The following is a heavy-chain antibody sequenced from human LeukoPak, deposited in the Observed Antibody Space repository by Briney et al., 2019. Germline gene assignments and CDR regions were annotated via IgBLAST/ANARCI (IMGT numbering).Heavy chain of an antibody. CDR3: AKDFARAYYSFDS. CDR2: ISDNGRTT. D-gene: IGHD3-10*01. CDR1: GFTFSSYW. Sequence: GGSLRLSCAASGFTFSSYWMTWVRQAPGKGLEWVSIISDNGRTTYYADSVKGRFTISRDNSKNTLFLQMNSLRAEDTAVYYCAKDFARAYYSFDSWGQGTLVTVSS. J-gene: IGHJ4*02. V-gene: IGHV3-23*01.